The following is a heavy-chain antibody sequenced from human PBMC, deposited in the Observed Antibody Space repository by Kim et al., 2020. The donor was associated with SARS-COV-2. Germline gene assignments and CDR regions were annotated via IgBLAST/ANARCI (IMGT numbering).Heavy chain of an antibody. J-gene: IGHJ4*02. Sequence: GGSLRLSCAASGFTFEDYAMHWVRQAPGKGLEWVSGISWNSGSIGYADSVKGRFTISRDNAKNSLYLQMNSLRAEDTALYYCAKDTGYSSGGIDYWGQGTLVTVSS. CDR3: AKDTGYSSGGIDY. CDR1: GFTFEDYA. V-gene: IGHV3-9*01. D-gene: IGHD6-19*01. CDR2: ISWNSGSI.